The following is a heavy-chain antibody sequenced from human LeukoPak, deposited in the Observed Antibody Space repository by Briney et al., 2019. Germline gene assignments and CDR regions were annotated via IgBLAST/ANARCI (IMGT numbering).Heavy chain of an antibody. Sequence: ASVKVSCKASGGTFSSYAISWVRQAPGQGLEWMGGIIPIFGTANYAQKFQGKVTITTDESTSTAYMELSSLRSEDTAVYYCARGTWITIFGVAPFDYWGQGTLVTVSS. CDR3: ARGTWITIFGVAPFDY. CDR2: IIPIFGTA. V-gene: IGHV1-69*05. CDR1: GGTFSSYA. D-gene: IGHD3-3*01. J-gene: IGHJ4*02.